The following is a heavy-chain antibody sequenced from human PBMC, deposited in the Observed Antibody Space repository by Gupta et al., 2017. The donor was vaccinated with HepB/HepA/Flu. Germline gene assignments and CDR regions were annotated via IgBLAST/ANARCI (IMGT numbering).Heavy chain of an antibody. Sequence: EVQLVESGGGLVKPGGSLRLSCEASGSTLSTYRMNWVRQTPGKGLEWVSSIRSSSSYIYYADSVKGRFTISRDNARNSLYLRMNSLRVEDTAVYYCARDRYPLYNWFDPWGQGTLVTVSS. CDR1: GSTLSTYR. CDR2: IRSSSSYI. V-gene: IGHV3-21*01. J-gene: IGHJ5*02. D-gene: IGHD1-14*01. CDR3: ARDRYPLYNWFDP.